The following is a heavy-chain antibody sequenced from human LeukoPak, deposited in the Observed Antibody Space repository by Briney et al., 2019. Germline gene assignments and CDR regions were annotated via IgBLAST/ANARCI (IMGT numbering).Heavy chain of an antibody. CDR2: IIPIFGTA. D-gene: IGHD3-9*01. J-gene: IGHJ6*02. CDR1: GRTSSSYA. V-gene: IGHV1-69*13. Sequence: ASVKDSCKASGRTSSSYAISWVRQAPGQGLEWMGGIIPIFGTANYAQKFQGRVTITADESTSTAYMELSSLRSEDTAVYFFKQKTSYDILTGYRPYYYYGMDVWGQGTTVTVSS. CDR3: KQKTSYDILTGYRPYYYYGMDV.